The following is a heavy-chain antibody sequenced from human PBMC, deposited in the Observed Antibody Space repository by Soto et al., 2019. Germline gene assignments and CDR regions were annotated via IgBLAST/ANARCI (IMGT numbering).Heavy chain of an antibody. CDR2: INSDGSST. D-gene: IGHD3-22*01. CDR3: AIRASYYDSSGYFDY. V-gene: IGHV3-74*01. CDR1: GFTFSSYW. Sequence: EVQLVESGGGLVQPGGSLRLSCAASGFTFSSYWMHWFRQAPGKGLVWVSRINSDGSSTSYADSVKGRFTISRDNAKNTLYLQMNSLRAEDTAVYYCAIRASYYDSSGYFDYWGQGTLVTVSS. J-gene: IGHJ4*02.